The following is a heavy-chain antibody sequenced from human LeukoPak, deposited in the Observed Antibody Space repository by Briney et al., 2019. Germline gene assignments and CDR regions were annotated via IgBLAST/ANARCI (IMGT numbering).Heavy chain of an antibody. CDR2: IIPIFDTG. CDR3: ARAYQSHYYYYMDV. CDR1: GGTFSSYA. Sequence: ASVKVSCKASGGTFSSYAISWVRQAPGQGLEWMGGIIPIFDTGNYAQKFQGRVTITADKSTSTAYMELSSLRSEDMAVYYCARAYQSHYYYYMDVWGKGTTVTVSS. V-gene: IGHV1-69*06. J-gene: IGHJ6*03.